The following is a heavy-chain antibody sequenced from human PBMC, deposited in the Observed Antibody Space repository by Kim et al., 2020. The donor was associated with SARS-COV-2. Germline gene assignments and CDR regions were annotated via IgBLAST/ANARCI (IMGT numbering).Heavy chain of an antibody. CDR2: INPSGGST. CDR3: ASGDLYSSSWYVPPQFYYYYYGMDV. J-gene: IGHJ6*02. V-gene: IGHV1-46*01. D-gene: IGHD6-13*01. Sequence: ASVKVSCKASGYTFTSYYMHWVRQAPGQGLEWMGIINPSGGSTNFAQKFQGRVTMTRDTSTTTVYMELSSLRSEDSAVYFCASGDLYSSSWYVPPQFYYYYYGMDVWGQGTTVTVSS. CDR1: GYTFTSYY.